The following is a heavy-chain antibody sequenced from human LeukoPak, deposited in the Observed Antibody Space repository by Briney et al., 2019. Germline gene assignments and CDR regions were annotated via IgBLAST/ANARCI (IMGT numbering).Heavy chain of an antibody. CDR1: GFTFSNYE. CDR2: ISGSGDAK. CDR3: ARGLDTDY. Sequence: PGGSLRLSCAASGFTFSNYEMIWVRQPPGKGLEWVSYISGSGDAKYYADSVKGRFTISRDNPKNSLYLQVNSLTAQDTAVYYCARGLDTDYWGQGTLVTVSS. V-gene: IGHV3-48*03. D-gene: IGHD3-9*01. J-gene: IGHJ4*02.